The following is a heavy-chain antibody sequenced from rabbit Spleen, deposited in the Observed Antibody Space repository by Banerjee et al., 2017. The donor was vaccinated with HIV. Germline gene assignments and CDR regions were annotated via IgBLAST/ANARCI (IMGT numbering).Heavy chain of an antibody. D-gene: IGHD1-1*01. CDR1: GFTLSSYW. Sequence: QEQLEESAGGLVQPGGSLKLSCKASGFTLSSYWLCWVRQAPGKGLEWIACIDAGSSGSASYASWAKGRFTISKTSSTTVTLQMTSLTAADTATYFCGRSYIGKAITSLNLWGPGTLVTVS. J-gene: IGHJ4*01. CDR3: GRSYIGKAITSLNL. CDR2: IDAGSSGSA. V-gene: IGHV1S45*01.